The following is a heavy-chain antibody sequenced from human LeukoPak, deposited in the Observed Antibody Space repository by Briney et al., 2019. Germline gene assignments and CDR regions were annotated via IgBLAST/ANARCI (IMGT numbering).Heavy chain of an antibody. D-gene: IGHD5-12*01. CDR3: ATAGDSGYDYKDYFDY. V-gene: IGHV1-24*01. J-gene: IGHJ4*02. Sequence: ASVKVSCXVSGYTLTELSMHWVRQAPGKGLEWMGGFDPEDGETIYAQKFQGRVTMTEDTSTDTAYMELSSLRSEDTAVYYCATAGDSGYDYKDYFDYWGQGTLVTVSS. CDR1: GYTLTELS. CDR2: FDPEDGET.